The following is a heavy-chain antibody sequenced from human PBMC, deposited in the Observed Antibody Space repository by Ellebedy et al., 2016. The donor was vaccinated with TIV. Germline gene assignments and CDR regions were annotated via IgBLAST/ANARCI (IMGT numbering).Heavy chain of an antibody. CDR2: ISPNGRRT. CDR1: GFTFGTHA. V-gene: IGHV3-64*01. Sequence: PGGSLRLSCVASGFTFGTHAMSWVRQVPGKGLEYVSAISPNGRRTFYANFATDRFSISRDNSESTLYLQLGSLRHEDMAVYYCARSEGGDAAYEIPQIDSWGQGTPVIVSS. J-gene: IGHJ4*02. CDR3: ARSEGGDAAYEIPQIDS. D-gene: IGHD3-9*01.